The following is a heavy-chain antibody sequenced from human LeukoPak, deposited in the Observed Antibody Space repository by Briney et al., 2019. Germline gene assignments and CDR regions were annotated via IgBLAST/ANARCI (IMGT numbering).Heavy chain of an antibody. J-gene: IGHJ3*01. CDR2: IHEDGGEK. Sequence: PGGSLRLSCVVSGFTFSRYWMEWVRQTPGKGLEWVANIHEDGGEKYYVDSVRGRFTIFRDNTKNSLYLQMNFLRAEDTAVYFCARTLRLNTPRAFDVWGQGTMVTVSS. D-gene: IGHD4/OR15-4a*01. CDR1: GFTFSRYW. V-gene: IGHV3-7*03. CDR3: ARTLRLNTPRAFDV.